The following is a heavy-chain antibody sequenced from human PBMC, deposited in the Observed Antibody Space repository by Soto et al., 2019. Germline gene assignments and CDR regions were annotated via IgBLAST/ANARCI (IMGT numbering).Heavy chain of an antibody. J-gene: IGHJ4*02. CDR3: ASGSSGY. CDR1: GFTFSSYA. D-gene: IGHD1-26*01. CDR2: ISYDGSNK. V-gene: IGHV3-30-3*01. Sequence: QVQLVESGGGVVQPGRSLRLSCAASGFTFSSYAMHWVRQAPGKGLEWVAVISYDGSNKYYADSVKGRFTISRDNSKNTLYLQMNSLRAEATAVYYCASGSSGYWGQGTLVTVSS.